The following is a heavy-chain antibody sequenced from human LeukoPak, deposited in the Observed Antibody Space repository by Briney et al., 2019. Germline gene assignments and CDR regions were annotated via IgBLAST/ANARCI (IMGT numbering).Heavy chain of an antibody. J-gene: IGHJ4*02. D-gene: IGHD4-11*01. CDR3: ASSNHEEGVFDY. CDR2: IKQDGSEK. V-gene: IGHV3-7*01. CDR1: GFTFSSYW. Sequence: PGGSLRLSCAVSGFTFSSYWMSWVRQAPGKGLEWVANIKQDGSEKYYVDSVKGRFTISRDNAKNSLYLQMNSLRAEDTAVYYCASSNHEEGVFDYWGQGTLVTVSS.